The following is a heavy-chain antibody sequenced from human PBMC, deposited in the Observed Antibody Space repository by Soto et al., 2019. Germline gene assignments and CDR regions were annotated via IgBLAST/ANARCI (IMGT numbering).Heavy chain of an antibody. J-gene: IGHJ6*02. Sequence: QVQLVESGGGVVQPGGSLRLSCEASGFTFRDFAVHWIRQAPGRGLDWVTLISYDGSNQYFVDSVKGRFTISRDNSKNTLSLHMNSLTPEDTAVYFCARQAMAAPKYHYRFLDVWGRGTLVTVSS. CDR1: GFTFRDFA. D-gene: IGHD2-2*01. V-gene: IGHV3-30*04. CDR2: ISYDGSNQ. CDR3: ARQAMAAPKYHYRFLDV.